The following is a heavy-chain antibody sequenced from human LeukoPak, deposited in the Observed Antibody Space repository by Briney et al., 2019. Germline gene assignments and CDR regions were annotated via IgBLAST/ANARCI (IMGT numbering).Heavy chain of an antibody. CDR1: GFTFDGYA. Sequence: GGALRLSCAASGFTFDGYAMSWVRQAPGKGLEWVSTITGAGNIYYADSVKGRFTISRDTSKNKVFVQMNSLSAEDTAVYYCARDDGYYDSSGSLDYWGQGTLVTVSS. CDR3: ARDDGYYDSSGSLDY. J-gene: IGHJ4*02. D-gene: IGHD3-22*01. CDR2: ITGAGNI. V-gene: IGHV3-23*01.